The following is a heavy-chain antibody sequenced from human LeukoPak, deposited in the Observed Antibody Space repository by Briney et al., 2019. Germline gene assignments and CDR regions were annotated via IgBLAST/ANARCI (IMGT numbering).Heavy chain of an antibody. CDR3: AHRDRGEVSDV. Sequence: SGPTLVKPTQTLTLTCTFSGFSLTTTGVGVGWIRQPPGKALERLAVIYGNDDKVYGPSLRSRLTISRDTSKNQVVLKMTNMDPVDTATYYCAHRDRGEVSDVWGQGTMVTVSS. D-gene: IGHD3-16*01. J-gene: IGHJ3*01. CDR2: IYGNDDK. V-gene: IGHV2-5*01. CDR1: GFSLTTTGVG.